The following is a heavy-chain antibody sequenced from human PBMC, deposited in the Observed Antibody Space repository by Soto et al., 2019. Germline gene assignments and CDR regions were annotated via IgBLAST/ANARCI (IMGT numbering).Heavy chain of an antibody. V-gene: IGHV4-39*01. J-gene: IGHJ3*02. D-gene: IGHD5-18*01. CDR3: ARHIGIRGYSYRGAFDI. CDR1: GGSISSSSYY. Sequence: SETLSLTCTVSGGSISSSSYYWGWIRQPPVKGLEWIGSIYYSGSTYYNPSLKSRVTISVDTSKNQFSLKLSSVTAADTAVYYCARHIGIRGYSYRGAFDIWGQGTMVTVSS. CDR2: IYYSGST.